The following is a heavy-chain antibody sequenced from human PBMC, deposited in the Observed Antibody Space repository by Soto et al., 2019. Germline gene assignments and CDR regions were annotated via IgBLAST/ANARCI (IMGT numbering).Heavy chain of an antibody. D-gene: IGHD6-19*01. V-gene: IGHV4-30-4*01. CDR1: GASVTSTGYY. CDR3: ARVSAVSAEYYFDY. Sequence: QVQLRESGPGLMRPSQTLSLTCTVSGASVTSTGYYWTWIRQSPGKGLEWLGYILHNGNADYSPSHATGPSISLPASKNQFSLKVNSVRAADTAIYFCARVSAVSAEYYFDYWGQGALVTVSS. J-gene: IGHJ4*02. CDR2: ILHNGNA.